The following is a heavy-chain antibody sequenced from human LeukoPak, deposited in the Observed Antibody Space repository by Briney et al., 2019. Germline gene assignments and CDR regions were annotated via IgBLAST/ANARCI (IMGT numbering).Heavy chain of an antibody. D-gene: IGHD6-6*01. V-gene: IGHV4-31*03. CDR2: IHYSGIT. CDR1: GGAISSDNYY. Sequence: PSETLSLTCTVSGGAISSDNYYWTWIRKHPEEGLEWIGYIHYSGITYYNPSLQSRVTISVDTSQNHFSLQLTSVTAADTAVYYCARYTSLSSNWFDPWGQGTLVTVSS. J-gene: IGHJ5*02. CDR3: ARYTSLSSNWFDP.